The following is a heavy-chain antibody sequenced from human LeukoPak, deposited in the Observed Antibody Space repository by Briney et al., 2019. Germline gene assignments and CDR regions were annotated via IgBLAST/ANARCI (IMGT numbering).Heavy chain of an antibody. Sequence: GGSLRLSCAASGFTSSIYPMHWVRQAPGKGLEWVAVRSYDGSNKYYADSVKGRFTISRDNSKNTLYLQMNSLRVEDTAVYYCARDPGPYGDYMDVRGKGTTVTVSS. V-gene: IGHV3-30*04. CDR3: ARDPGPYGDYMDV. J-gene: IGHJ6*03. D-gene: IGHD1-1*01. CDR2: RSYDGSNK. CDR1: GFTSSIYP.